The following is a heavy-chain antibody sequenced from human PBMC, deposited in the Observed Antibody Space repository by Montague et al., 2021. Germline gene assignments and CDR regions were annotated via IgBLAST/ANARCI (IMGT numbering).Heavy chain of an antibody. V-gene: IGHV4-4*07. Sequence: SETLSLTCTVSGDSINNYSWSWIWQRAGKGLEWIGSRSNGGSTNSNSYLKSRLSMSVDTSKNQFPLKLSPVTAADTAVYFCAGDTVGASGYFYNYYMDVWGQGAPVTVSS. D-gene: IGHD1-26*01. CDR3: AGDTVGASGYFYNYYMDV. CDR1: GDSINNYS. CDR2: RSNGGST. J-gene: IGHJ6*03.